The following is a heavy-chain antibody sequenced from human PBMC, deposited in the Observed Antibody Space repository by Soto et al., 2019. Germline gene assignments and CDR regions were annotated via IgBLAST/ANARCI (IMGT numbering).Heavy chain of an antibody. J-gene: IGHJ4*02. Sequence: QVQLQESGPGLVKPSQTLSLTCTVSGGSITSSGYYWTWIRQHPGEGLEWIGFTSNSWRTSYNPSLKSRVTISVDTSSNQFSLNLKSVTAADTVVYYSARGGGSTKVDYWGPGTLVTVSP. CDR1: GGSITSSGYY. D-gene: IGHD2-2*01. V-gene: IGHV4-31*03. CDR2: TSNSWRT. CDR3: ARGGGSTKVDY.